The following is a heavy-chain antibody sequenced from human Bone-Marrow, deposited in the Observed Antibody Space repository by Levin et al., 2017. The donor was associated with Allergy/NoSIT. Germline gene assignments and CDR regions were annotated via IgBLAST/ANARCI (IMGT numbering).Heavy chain of an antibody. Sequence: SCAASGFTFSSYGMHWVRQAPGKGLEWVAVISYDGSNKYYADSVKGRFTISRDNSKNKLYLQMNSLRAEDTAVYYCAKDHQDCGGVVVPAAIPSLGMELLTNYYYYGMDVWGQGTTVTVSS. CDR3: AKDHQDCGGVVVPAAIPSLGMELLTNYYYYGMDV. V-gene: IGHV3-30*18. CDR2: ISYDGSNK. CDR1: GFTFSSYG. D-gene: IGHD2-2*02. J-gene: IGHJ6*02.